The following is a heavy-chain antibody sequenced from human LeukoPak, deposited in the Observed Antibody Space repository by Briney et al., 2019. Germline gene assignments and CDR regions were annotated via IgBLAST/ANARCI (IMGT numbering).Heavy chain of an antibody. V-gene: IGHV4-31*03. Sequence: SETLSLTCTVSGDSINSGGFYWSWIRQHPGKGLEWIGYIYYSGSTYYNPSLKSRVTISVDRSKIQFSLKLSSVTAADTAVYYCGRAGYYGSGSCRTFDSWGQGTLVTVSS. CDR3: GRAGYYGSGSCRTFDS. CDR2: IYYSGST. CDR1: GDSINSGGFY. J-gene: IGHJ4*02. D-gene: IGHD3-10*01.